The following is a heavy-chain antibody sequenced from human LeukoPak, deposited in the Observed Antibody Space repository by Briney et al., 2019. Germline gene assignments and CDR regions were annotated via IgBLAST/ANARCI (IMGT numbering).Heavy chain of an antibody. V-gene: IGHV3-30*04. D-gene: IGHD2-15*01. CDR2: ISYDGSNK. Sequence: RTGGSLRLSCAASGFTFSSYAMHWVRQAPGKGLEWVAVISYDGSNKYYADSVKGRFTISRDNSKNTLYLQMNSLRAEDTAVYYCARDRIREVTRWWDYWGQGTLVTVSS. CDR3: ARDRIREVTRWWDY. CDR1: GFTFSSYA. J-gene: IGHJ4*02.